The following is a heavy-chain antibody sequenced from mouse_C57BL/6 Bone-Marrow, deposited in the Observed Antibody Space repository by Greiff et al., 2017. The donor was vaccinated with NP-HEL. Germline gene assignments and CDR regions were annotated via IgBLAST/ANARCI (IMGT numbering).Heavy chain of an antibody. V-gene: IGHV1-69*01. J-gene: IGHJ3*01. CDR3: ARGPTPFAY. CDR2: IDPSDSYT. Sequence: QLQQPGAELVMPGASVKLSCKASGYTFTSYWMHWVKQRPGQGLEWIGEIDPSDSYTNYNQKFKGKSTLTVDKSSSTAYMQLSSLTSEDSAVYYCARGPTPFAYWGQGTLVTVSA. CDR1: GYTFTSYW. D-gene: IGHD6-1*01.